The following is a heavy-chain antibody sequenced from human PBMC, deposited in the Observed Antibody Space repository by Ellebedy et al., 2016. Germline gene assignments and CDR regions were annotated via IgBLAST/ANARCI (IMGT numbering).Heavy chain of an antibody. CDR3: ARAHSGGGSLYPL. CDR1: GFTITNYW. CDR2: IKSDGSIT. V-gene: IGHV3-74*03. J-gene: IGHJ4*02. Sequence: HTGGSLRLSCAASGFTITNYWMHWVRQVPGKGPVWVSRIKSDGSITQYADSVKGRFTTSRDNAKNTLYLQMNSLRAEDTAMYYCARAHSGGGSLYPLWGQGTLVIVSS. D-gene: IGHD3-10*01.